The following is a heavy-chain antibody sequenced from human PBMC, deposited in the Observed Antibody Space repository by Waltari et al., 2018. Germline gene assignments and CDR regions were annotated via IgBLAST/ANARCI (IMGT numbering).Heavy chain of an antibody. V-gene: IGHV1-2*02. D-gene: IGHD6-13*01. CDR2: INPHADIT. CDR3: ARDESSSWYIRSQWYFQH. Sequence: QVQLVQSGAEVKKPGASVKVSCKASGYTFTAYFLHWLRKAPGQGLEWIGWINPHADITVYAQNFRDRVTVTMDTSISTAYMELNGLRSDDTAVYYCARDESSSWYIRSQWYFQHWGQGTLVTVSS. CDR1: GYTFTAYF. J-gene: IGHJ1*01.